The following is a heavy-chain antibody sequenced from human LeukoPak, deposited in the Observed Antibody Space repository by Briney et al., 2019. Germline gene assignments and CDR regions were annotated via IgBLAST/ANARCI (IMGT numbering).Heavy chain of an antibody. J-gene: IGHJ4*02. CDR2: ISGSGGST. V-gene: IGHV3-23*01. Sequence: PGGSLRLSCAASGFTFSSYAMSWVRQAPGKGLEWVSAISGSGGSTYYAGSVKGRFTISRDNSKNTLYLQMNSLRAEDTAVYYCAKEGVSGYENAHGYWGQGTLVTVSS. D-gene: IGHD5-12*01. CDR3: AKEGVSGYENAHGY. CDR1: GFTFSSYA.